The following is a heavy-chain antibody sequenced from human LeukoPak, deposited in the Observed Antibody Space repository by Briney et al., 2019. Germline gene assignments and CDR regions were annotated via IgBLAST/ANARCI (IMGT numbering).Heavy chain of an antibody. Sequence: GGSLRLSCAASGFTVSSNYMSWVRQAPGKGLEWVSVIYSGGSAYYADSVKGRFTISRDNSKNTLYLQMNSLRAEDTAVYYCARGVGELLSGYYFDYWGQGTLVTVSS. CDR3: ARGVGELLSGYYFDY. CDR2: IYSGGSA. J-gene: IGHJ4*02. CDR1: GFTVSSNY. D-gene: IGHD3-10*01. V-gene: IGHV3-53*01.